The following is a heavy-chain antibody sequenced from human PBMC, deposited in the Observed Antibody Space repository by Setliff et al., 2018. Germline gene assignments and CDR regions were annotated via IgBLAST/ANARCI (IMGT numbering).Heavy chain of an antibody. J-gene: IGHJ4*02. CDR3: ARESRYYYDNLGTLDY. Sequence: PSETLPSPALSLVAPSAVVITTGARQPPGKGLEWIGYIYSSGSTYYNPSLKSRVSISVDTSKNQFSLKLSSVTAADTAVYYCARESRYYYDNLGTLDYWGQGTLVTVSS. D-gene: IGHD3-22*01. CDR2: IYSSGST. V-gene: IGHV4-30-4*08. CDR1: VAPSAVVITT.